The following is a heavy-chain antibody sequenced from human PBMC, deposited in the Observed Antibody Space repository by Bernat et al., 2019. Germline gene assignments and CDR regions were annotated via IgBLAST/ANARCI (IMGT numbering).Heavy chain of an antibody. V-gene: IGHV3-48*01. Sequence: EVQLVESGGGLVQPGGSLRLSCAASGFTFCSYSMNWVRQAPGKGLEWVSYISSSSSTIYYADSVKGRFTISRDNAKNSLYLQMNSLRAEDTAVYYCARDFIAATGDFDYWGQGTLVTVSS. D-gene: IGHD6-25*01. CDR2: ISSSSSTI. CDR1: GFTFCSYS. CDR3: ARDFIAATGDFDY. J-gene: IGHJ4*02.